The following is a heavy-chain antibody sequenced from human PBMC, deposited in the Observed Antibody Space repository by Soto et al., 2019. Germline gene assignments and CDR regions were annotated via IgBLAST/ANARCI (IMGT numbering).Heavy chain of an antibody. CDR2: ISNDGRAQ. CDR3: ARDIWSGDYKRFEP. CDR1: TVTINVHG. V-gene: IGHV3-30*03. D-gene: IGHD3-3*01. Sequence: PGRSLRLSCTSSTVTINVHGIQWVRQAPVKGLEWVAFISNDGRAQYYADSVKGRFTISRDYSKNTVDLQMNSLRNEETAVYYCARDIWSGDYKRFEPWGPGPLVTVSA. J-gene: IGHJ5*02.